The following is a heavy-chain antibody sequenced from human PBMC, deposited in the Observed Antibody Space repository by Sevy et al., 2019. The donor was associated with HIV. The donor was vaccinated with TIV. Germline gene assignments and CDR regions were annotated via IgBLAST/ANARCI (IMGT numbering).Heavy chain of an antibody. V-gene: IGHV3-33*01. CDR3: ARAGGGYYYGMDV. J-gene: IGHJ6*02. CDR2: IWYDGSNK. D-gene: IGHD3-16*01. Sequence: GSLRLSCAASGFTFSSYGMHWVRQAPGKGLEWVAVIWYDGSNKYYADSVKGRFTISRDNSKNTLYLQMNSLRAEDTAVYYCARAGGGYYYGMDVWGQGTTVTVSS. CDR1: GFTFSSYG.